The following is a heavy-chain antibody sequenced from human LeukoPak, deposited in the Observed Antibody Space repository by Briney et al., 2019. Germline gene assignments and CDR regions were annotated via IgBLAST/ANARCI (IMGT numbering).Heavy chain of an antibody. V-gene: IGHV4-39*07. J-gene: IGHJ4*02. Sequence: SETLSLTCTVSGDSISTSSSYWGWIRQPPGKGLEWIGSIYYSGNTYYNASLKSRVTISVDTSKNQFSLKLSSVTAADTAVYYCASNSFDYYGSGSYSVDYWGQGTLVTVSS. CDR2: IYYSGNT. CDR3: ASNSFDYYGSGSYSVDY. D-gene: IGHD3-10*01. CDR1: GDSISTSSSY.